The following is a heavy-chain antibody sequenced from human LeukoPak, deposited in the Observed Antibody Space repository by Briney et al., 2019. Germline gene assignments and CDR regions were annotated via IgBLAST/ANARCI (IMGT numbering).Heavy chain of an antibody. CDR2: IYTSGST. V-gene: IGHV4-61*02. CDR3: AREPPSFGVVIIV. Sequence: PSETLSLTCTVSGGSISSGSYYWSWIRQPAGKGLEWIGSIYTSGSTNYNPSPKSRVTISVDTSKNQFSLTLSSVTAADTAVYYCAREPPSFGVVIIVWGQGTLVTVSS. J-gene: IGHJ4*02. D-gene: IGHD3-3*01. CDR1: GGSISSGSYY.